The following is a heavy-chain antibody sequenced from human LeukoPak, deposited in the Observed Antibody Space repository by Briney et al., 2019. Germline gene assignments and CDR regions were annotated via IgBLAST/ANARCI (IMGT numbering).Heavy chain of an antibody. Sequence: GGSLRLSCAASGFTFSSYAMHWVRQAPGKGLEWVAVISYDGSNKYYADSVKGRFTISRDNSKNTLYLQMNSLRAEDTAVYYCARYDSSGYYAIDYWGQGTLVTVSS. D-gene: IGHD3-22*01. CDR3: ARYDSSGYYAIDY. V-gene: IGHV3-30-3*01. CDR1: GFTFSSYA. J-gene: IGHJ4*02. CDR2: ISYDGSNK.